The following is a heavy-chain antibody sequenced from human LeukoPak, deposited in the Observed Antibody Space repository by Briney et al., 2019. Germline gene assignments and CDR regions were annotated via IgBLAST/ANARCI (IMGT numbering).Heavy chain of an antibody. D-gene: IGHD2-2*01. CDR2: NYYSGIT. CDR3: ARSGPAAGRPDAFDI. J-gene: IGHJ3*02. V-gene: IGHV4-39*07. Sequence: SKTLSLTCTLSGGPVSSSSFYWGWIRQPPGEGLECIGSNYYSGITYYGSSLKSRVTISVDTSKNQFSLKLSSVTAADTAVYFCARSGPAAGRPDAFDIWGQGTLVTVSS. CDR1: GGPVSSSSFY.